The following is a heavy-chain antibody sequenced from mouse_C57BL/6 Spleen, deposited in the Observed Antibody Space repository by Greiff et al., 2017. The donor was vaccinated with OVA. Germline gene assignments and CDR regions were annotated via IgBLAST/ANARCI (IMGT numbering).Heavy chain of an antibody. Sequence: QVQLKESGPGLVAPSQSLSITCTVSGFSLTSYALSWVRQPPGKGLEWLGVIWTGGGTHYNSALKSRLSISKDNSKSQVFLKMNSLQTDDTARYYCASPYGNSGYAMDYWGQGTSVTVAS. D-gene: IGHD2-10*02. CDR2: IWTGGGT. V-gene: IGHV2-9-1*01. CDR3: ASPYGNSGYAMDY. J-gene: IGHJ4*01. CDR1: GFSLTSYA.